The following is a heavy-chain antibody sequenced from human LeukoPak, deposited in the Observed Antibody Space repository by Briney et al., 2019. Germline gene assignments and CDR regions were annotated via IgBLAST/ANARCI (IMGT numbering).Heavy chain of an antibody. V-gene: IGHV3-23*01. D-gene: IGHD2-2*01. CDR1: GFIFSSYA. J-gene: IGHJ6*02. CDR2: ISGSGDIT. Sequence: PGGSLRLSCAAPGFIFSSYAMTWVRQAPGKGLEWVSAISGSGDITYYADSVKGRFTISRDNSKNMLYLQMNSLRAEDTAVYYCAKERAVVPRGGMDVWGQGTTVTVSS. CDR3: AKERAVVPRGGMDV.